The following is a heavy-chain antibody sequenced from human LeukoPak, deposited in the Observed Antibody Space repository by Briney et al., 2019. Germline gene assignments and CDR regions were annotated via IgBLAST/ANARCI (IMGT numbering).Heavy chain of an antibody. CDR3: AKDQKWLDTRGTIDY. V-gene: IGHV3-30-3*01. CDR1: GFTFSRYA. Sequence: GGSLRLSCATSGFTFSRYAMHWVRQAPGKGPEWVAGISYDGNNPYYADSVKGRFTVSRDNSKNTLDLHMNSLRGEDTALYYCAKDQKWLDTRGTIDYWGQGTLVTVSS. D-gene: IGHD6-19*01. J-gene: IGHJ4*02. CDR2: ISYDGNNP.